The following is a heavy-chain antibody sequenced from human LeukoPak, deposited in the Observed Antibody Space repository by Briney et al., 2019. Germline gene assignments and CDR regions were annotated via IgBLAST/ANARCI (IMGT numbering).Heavy chain of an antibody. J-gene: IGHJ4*02. V-gene: IGHV3-23*01. D-gene: IGHD1-26*01. Sequence: GGSVRLSCAASGFNFSDYAMSWVRQAPGKGVEWASVIWGGGGSSYYADSVKGRFTISRYNSKTTLYLQMNRLRAEDTAVYYCEKGGSVGVGTSYYFDYWGQGTLVTVSS. CDR1: GFNFSDYA. CDR2: IWGGGGSS. CDR3: EKGGSVGVGTSYYFDY.